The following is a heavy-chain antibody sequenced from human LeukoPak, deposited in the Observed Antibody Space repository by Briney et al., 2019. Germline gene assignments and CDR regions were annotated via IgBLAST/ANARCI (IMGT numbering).Heavy chain of an antibody. D-gene: IGHD3-10*01. Sequence: PGGSLRLSCAASGFTFSSYSMNWVRQAPGKGLEWVSYISSSSSTIYYADSVKGRFTISRDNAKNSLYLQMNSLRDGDTAVYYCARDLRFGEIYWGQGTLVTVSS. CDR1: GFTFSSYS. J-gene: IGHJ4*02. CDR3: ARDLRFGEIY. CDR2: ISSSSSTI. V-gene: IGHV3-48*02.